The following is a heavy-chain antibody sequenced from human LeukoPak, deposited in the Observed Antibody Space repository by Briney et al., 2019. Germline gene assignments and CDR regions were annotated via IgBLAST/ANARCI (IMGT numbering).Heavy chain of an antibody. CDR3: ARLYYDSSGYSTHYFDY. J-gene: IGHJ4*02. Sequence: SETLSLTCTVSGGSISGTYYCSWIRQPPGKGLEWIGYSYYTGTTDSNPSLKSRVTISLDTSKNQFSLNLSSVTAADTAVYYCARLYYDSSGYSTHYFDYWDQGTLVTVSS. V-gene: IGHV4-59*08. CDR2: SYYTGTT. CDR1: GGSISGTYY. D-gene: IGHD3-22*01.